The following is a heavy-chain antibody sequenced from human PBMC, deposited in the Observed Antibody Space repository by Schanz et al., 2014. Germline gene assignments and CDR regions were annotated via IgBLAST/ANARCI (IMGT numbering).Heavy chain of an antibody. V-gene: IGHV1-18*01. CDR3: ARAWGVVERGPFDP. CDR2: ISAYNDNT. D-gene: IGHD3-16*01. Sequence: QVQLVQSGGEVKTPGASVKVSCKASGYTFTRSGISWVRQAPGQGLEWMGWISAYNDNTNYAQRLQGRVTMTTDTSTTTAYMELRSLRSDDTAVYYCARAWGVVERGPFDPWGQGTLVIVSS. CDR1: GYTFTRSG. J-gene: IGHJ5*02.